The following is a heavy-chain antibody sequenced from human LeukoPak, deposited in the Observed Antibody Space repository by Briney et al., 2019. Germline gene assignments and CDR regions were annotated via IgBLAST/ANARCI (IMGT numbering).Heavy chain of an antibody. CDR2: ISGSGAGT. CDR1: GFTFSSFA. Sequence: GGSLRLSCAASGFTFSSFALSWVRHAPGKGLEWVSAISGSGAGTYYADSVKGRFTISRDNAKNSLYLQMNSLRDEDTAVYYCARAQYYDSSGYYYEDYFQHWGQGTLVTVSS. D-gene: IGHD3-22*01. V-gene: IGHV3-23*01. J-gene: IGHJ1*01. CDR3: ARAQYYDSSGYYYEDYFQH.